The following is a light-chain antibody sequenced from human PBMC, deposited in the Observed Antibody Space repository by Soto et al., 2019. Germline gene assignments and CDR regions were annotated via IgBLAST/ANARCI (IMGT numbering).Light chain of an antibody. CDR3: QQCAASPLN. CDR1: HSVGNNY. Sequence: ENVLTQSPGTLSASPGDRVTLSCRASHSVGNNYLARFQQKPGQAPRLLIDEASRRATGIPDRFSGSGSGTDFTLSISRLEPEDFAVYYCQQCAASPLNFGGGTKVEIK. J-gene: IGKJ4*01. V-gene: IGKV3-20*01. CDR2: EAS.